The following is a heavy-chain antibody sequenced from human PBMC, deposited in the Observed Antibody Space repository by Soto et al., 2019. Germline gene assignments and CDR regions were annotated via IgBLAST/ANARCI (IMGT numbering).Heavy chain of an antibody. J-gene: IGHJ4*02. Sequence: QVQLVQSGAEVKKPGSSVRVSCKASGGTVSSFAISWVRQAPGQGLEWMGGIVPILGTAYYAQNFQGRVTITADESTNTAFMELTGLRSEDTAVDYCARGGYSSIWRFDYWGQGTLVTVSS. V-gene: IGHV1-69*01. CDR3: ARGGYSSIWRFDY. CDR1: GGTVSSFA. D-gene: IGHD6-13*01. CDR2: IVPILGTA.